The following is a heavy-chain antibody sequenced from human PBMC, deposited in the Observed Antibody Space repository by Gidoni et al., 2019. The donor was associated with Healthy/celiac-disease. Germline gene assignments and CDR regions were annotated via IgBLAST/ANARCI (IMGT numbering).Heavy chain of an antibody. CDR2: IWYDGINK. CDR3: AREWGVRGAIFDY. V-gene: IGHV3-33*01. Sequence: QVQLVESGGGVVQPGRSRRLACAACGFTFSSYGMHWVRQAPGKGLGGVAVIWYDGINKYYADSVKGRFTISRDNSKNPLYLQMNSLRAEDTAVYYCAREWGVRGAIFDYWGQGTLVTVSS. CDR1: GFTFSSYG. D-gene: IGHD3-10*01. J-gene: IGHJ4*02.